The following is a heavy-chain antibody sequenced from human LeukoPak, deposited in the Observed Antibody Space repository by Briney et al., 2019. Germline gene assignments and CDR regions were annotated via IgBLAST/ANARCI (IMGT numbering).Heavy chain of an antibody. Sequence: GGSLRLSCAASGFTFSSYSMNWVRQAPGKGLEWVSSISSSSSYIYYADSVKGRFTISRDNAKNSLYLQMNSLRAEDTAVYYCARYLEPYYFDYWGQGTLVTVSS. D-gene: IGHD5-24*01. J-gene: IGHJ4*02. CDR3: ARYLEPYYFDY. CDR1: GFTFSSYS. V-gene: IGHV3-21*01. CDR2: ISSSSSYI.